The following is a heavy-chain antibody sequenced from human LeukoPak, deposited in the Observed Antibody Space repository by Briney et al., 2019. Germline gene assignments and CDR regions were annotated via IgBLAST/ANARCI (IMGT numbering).Heavy chain of an antibody. Sequence: PSETLSLTCTVSGGSISSFYWSWIRQPPGKGLEWIGYIYYSGSTNYNPSLKSRVTMSVDTSKNQFSLKLRSVTAADTAVYYCARGDSGSSTGYYYYYIDVWGKGTTVTISS. J-gene: IGHJ6*03. CDR1: GGSISSFY. V-gene: IGHV4-59*01. CDR3: ARGDSGSSTGYYYYYIDV. D-gene: IGHD3-10*01. CDR2: IYYSGST.